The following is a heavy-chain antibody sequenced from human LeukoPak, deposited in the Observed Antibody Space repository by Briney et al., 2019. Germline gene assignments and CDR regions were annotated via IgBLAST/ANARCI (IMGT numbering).Heavy chain of an antibody. V-gene: IGHV3-9*01. Sequence: GGSLRLSCAASGFTFNDHATYWGRHAPGKGLEGGSGINWNGDNIGYADSVKGRFTISRDDAKNSLFLQMNSLRAEDTALYYCARASYYYDTTGLGAVDLWGQGTMVTVSS. D-gene: IGHD3-22*01. CDR2: INWNGDNI. J-gene: IGHJ3*01. CDR3: ARASYYYDTTGLGAVDL. CDR1: GFTFNDHA.